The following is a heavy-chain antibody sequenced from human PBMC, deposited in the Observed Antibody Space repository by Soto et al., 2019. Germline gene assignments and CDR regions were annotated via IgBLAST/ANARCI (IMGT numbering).Heavy chain of an antibody. CDR3: ATFGIDWSLAY. CDR2: INTDGSFT. D-gene: IGHD3-9*01. Sequence: PGGALRPPRGASGFILRRCGNHVGRQAPGKGLVWVSRINTDGSFTGSADSVKGRFTISRDNAKNTLFLQMNSLRAEDTAVYYCATFGIDWSLAYLGQGTLVTVSS. CDR1: GFILRRCG. J-gene: IGHJ4*02. V-gene: IGHV3-74*01.